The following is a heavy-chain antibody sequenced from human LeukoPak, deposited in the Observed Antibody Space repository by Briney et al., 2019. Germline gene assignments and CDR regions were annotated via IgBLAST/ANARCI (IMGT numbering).Heavy chain of an antibody. Sequence: GGSLRLSCAASGFTFSFYWMHWVRQVPGQGLVWVSRINPGGSSTAYADSVKGRFTISGDNAKNTLYLQMDSPRADDTGVYYCARSNQADDYWGQGTLVTVSS. D-gene: IGHD1-14*01. V-gene: IGHV3-74*01. CDR1: GFTFSFYW. CDR2: INPGGSST. J-gene: IGHJ4*02. CDR3: ARSNQADDY.